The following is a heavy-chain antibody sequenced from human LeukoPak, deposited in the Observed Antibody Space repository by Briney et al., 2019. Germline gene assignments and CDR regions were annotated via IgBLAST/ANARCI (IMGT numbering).Heavy chain of an antibody. Sequence: GGSLRLSCAASGFTFSSYDTHWVRQATGKGLEWVSAIGTAGDTYYPGSVKGRFTISRENAKNSLYLQMNSLRAEDTAVYYCAREEAVAGTFDYWGQGTLVTVSS. D-gene: IGHD6-19*01. CDR1: GFTFSSYD. CDR2: IGTAGDT. V-gene: IGHV3-13*01. CDR3: AREEAVAGTFDY. J-gene: IGHJ4*02.